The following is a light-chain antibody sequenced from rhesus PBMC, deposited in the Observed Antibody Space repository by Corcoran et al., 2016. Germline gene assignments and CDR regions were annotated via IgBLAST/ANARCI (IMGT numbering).Light chain of an antibody. CDR3: QHYYDNPLT. CDR2: AAS. V-gene: IGKV1S12*01. Sequence: DIQMTQSPSALSASVGDRVTISCRASQNIYSNLAWYQQKPGKAPKLLIYAASSLQTGIPSRFSGSGSVTDCTLTISSLQPEDSAAYYCQHYYDNPLTFGGGTKVEIK. J-gene: IGKJ4*01. CDR1: QNIYSN.